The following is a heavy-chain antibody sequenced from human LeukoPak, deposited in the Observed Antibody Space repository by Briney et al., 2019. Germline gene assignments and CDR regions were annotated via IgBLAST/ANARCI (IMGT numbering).Heavy chain of an antibody. CDR3: AKASDRYYFEY. CDR2: ISASGGST. CDR1: GFTFSNYA. J-gene: IGHJ4*02. Sequence: PGGSLRLPCAASGFTFSNYAMSWVRQGPGKGLEWVSAISASGGSTYYADSVKGRFTISRDNSKNTLCLQMNSLRAEDTAVYYCAKASDRYYFEYWGQGTLVTVSS. V-gene: IGHV3-23*01.